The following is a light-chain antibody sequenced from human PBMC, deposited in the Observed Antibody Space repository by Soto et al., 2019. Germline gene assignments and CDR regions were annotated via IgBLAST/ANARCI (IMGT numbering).Light chain of an antibody. V-gene: IGLV2-14*01. Sequence: QSVLTQPASVSGSPGQSITISCTGTSSDVGGYNYVSWYQQHPGKAPKLMIYEVSNRPSGVSNRFSGSKSGNTASLTISGLQAEDEADYYCSSYTSSSTLGVFGGGTKLTVV. CDR2: EVS. CDR3: SSYTSSSTLGV. J-gene: IGLJ2*01. CDR1: SSDVGGYNY.